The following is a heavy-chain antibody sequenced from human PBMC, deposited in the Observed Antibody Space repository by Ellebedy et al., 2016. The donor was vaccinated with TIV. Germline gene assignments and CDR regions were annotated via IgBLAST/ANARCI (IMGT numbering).Heavy chain of an antibody. CDR3: ARDTGSYPNWIDP. Sequence: AASVKVSCKTSGYIFTGYFMHWVRQAPGQGLEWMGWINPNNGGPEYAQKFQGRVTMTSDASISTAYMELSRLTADDTAVYSCARDTGSYPNWIDPWGQGTLVTVSS. V-gene: IGHV1-2*02. J-gene: IGHJ5*02. CDR2: INPNNGGP. D-gene: IGHD1-26*01. CDR1: GYIFTGYF.